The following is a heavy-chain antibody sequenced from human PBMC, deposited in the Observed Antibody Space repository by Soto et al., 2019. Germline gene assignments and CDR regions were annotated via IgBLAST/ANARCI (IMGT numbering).Heavy chain of an antibody. CDR2: IYYSVT. D-gene: IGHD3-22*01. J-gene: IGHJ3*02. CDR1: RDSIGSAC. Sequence: TISLISTLPRDSIGSACCPLDYSCQAPGKGLEWIAYIYYSVTSYNPSLKSRVSISLDTSKNQFSLKLSSVTAADTAVYYCARTYDGSGPNSGGYSFDIWGQGTMVT. V-gene: IGHV4-59*01. CDR3: ARTYDGSGPNSGGYSFDI.